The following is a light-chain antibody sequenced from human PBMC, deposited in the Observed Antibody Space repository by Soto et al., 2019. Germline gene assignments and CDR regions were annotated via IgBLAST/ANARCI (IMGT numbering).Light chain of an antibody. CDR2: GAS. CDR1: QSISNY. CDR3: QQSYSTPRT. V-gene: IGKV1-39*01. J-gene: IGKJ4*01. Sequence: DIQMTQSPSSLSASVGDRVTITCRASQSISNYLNWYQQKPGIAPKLLIYGASSLQRGTPSSVSVSGCGTDFTPPISSLQPEDFANYYCQQSYSTPRTFGGGTKVEIK.